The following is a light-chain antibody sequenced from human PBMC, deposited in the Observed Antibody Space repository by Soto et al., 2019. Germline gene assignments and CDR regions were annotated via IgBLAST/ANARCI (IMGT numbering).Light chain of an antibody. Sequence: QSALTQPPSASGSPGQSVTISCTGTSSDVGGYNYVSWYQQHPGKAPKLMIYEVSKRPSGVPDRFSGSKSGNTASLTVSGLQAEDEACYFCSSYAGSNIVLFGGGTKLTVL. J-gene: IGLJ2*01. CDR1: SSDVGGYNY. V-gene: IGLV2-8*01. CDR2: EVS. CDR3: SSYAGSNIVL.